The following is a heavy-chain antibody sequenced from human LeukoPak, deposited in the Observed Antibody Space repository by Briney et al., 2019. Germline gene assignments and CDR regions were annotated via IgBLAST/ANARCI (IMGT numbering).Heavy chain of an antibody. J-gene: IGHJ4*02. CDR1: GFTFSDEY. D-gene: IGHD6-19*01. CDR2: IINSGSYT. Sequence: GGSLRLSCAASGFTFSDEYMSWIRQAPGKGLEWVSYIINSGSYTNYADSVKGRFTISRDSAKNSPYLQMNSLRAEDTAVYYCARSRGAGPGAYFDYWGQGTLITVSS. V-gene: IGHV3-11*03. CDR3: ARSRGAGPGAYFDY.